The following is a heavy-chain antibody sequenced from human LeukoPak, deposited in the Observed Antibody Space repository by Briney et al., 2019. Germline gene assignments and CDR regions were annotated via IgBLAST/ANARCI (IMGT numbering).Heavy chain of an antibody. CDR3: ARHRLFGYSYYFDY. CDR2: IYTSGST. D-gene: IGHD5-18*01. J-gene: IGHJ4*02. CDR1: GGSISSGSYY. Sequence: SETLSLTCTVSGGSISSGSYYWSWIRQPAGKGLEWIGRIYTSGSTNYNPSLKSRVTISVDTSKNQFSLKLSSVTAADTAVYYCARHRLFGYSYYFDYWGQGTLVTVSS. V-gene: IGHV4-61*02.